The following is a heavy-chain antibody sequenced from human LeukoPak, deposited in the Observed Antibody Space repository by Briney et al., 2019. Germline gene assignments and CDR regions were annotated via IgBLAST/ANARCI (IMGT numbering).Heavy chain of an antibody. CDR3: ARGGRGVSAARRFKPGNWFDP. J-gene: IGHJ5*02. Sequence: SETLSLTCAVYGGSFSGYYWSWIRQPPGKGREWIGEINHRGDTNYNPSLKRRVTLSVDTSNNQFSLKLSSMAAADTAVYYCARGGRGVSAARRFKPGNWFDPWGQGTLVIVSS. V-gene: IGHV4-34*01. CDR2: INHRGDT. D-gene: IGHD3-10*01. CDR1: GGSFSGYY.